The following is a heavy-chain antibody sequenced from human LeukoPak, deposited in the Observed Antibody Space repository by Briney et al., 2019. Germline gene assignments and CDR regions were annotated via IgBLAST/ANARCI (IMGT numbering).Heavy chain of an antibody. Sequence: PGGSLRLSCAASGFTFSSYAMSWVRQAPGKGLEWVSAISGSGGSTYYADSVKGRFTISRDNSKNTLYLQMNSLRAEDTAVYYCAKGGSYYYDSSGLDYWGQGTLVTVSS. CDR3: AKGGSYYYDSSGLDY. CDR1: GFTFSSYA. CDR2: ISGSGGST. D-gene: IGHD3-22*01. J-gene: IGHJ4*02. V-gene: IGHV3-23*01.